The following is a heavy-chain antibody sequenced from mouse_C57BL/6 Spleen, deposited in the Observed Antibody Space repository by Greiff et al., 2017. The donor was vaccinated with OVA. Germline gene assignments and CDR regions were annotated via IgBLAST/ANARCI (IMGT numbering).Heavy chain of an antibody. CDR3: ARDYAYYFDY. CDR1: GYTFTSYW. V-gene: IGHV1-64*01. D-gene: IGHD1-1*01. J-gene: IGHJ2*01. CDR2: IHPNSGST. Sequence: QVQLQQPGAELVKPGASVKLSCKASGYTFTSYWMHWVKQRPGQGLEWIGMIHPNSGSTNYNEKFKSKATLTVDTSSRTAYMQLSSLTSEDSAVYDCARDYAYYFDYWGQGTTLTVSS.